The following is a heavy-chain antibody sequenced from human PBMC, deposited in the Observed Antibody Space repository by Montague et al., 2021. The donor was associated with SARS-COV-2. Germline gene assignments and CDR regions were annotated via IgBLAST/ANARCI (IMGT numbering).Heavy chain of an antibody. V-gene: IGHV3-23*01. CDR2: ISGSGDTI. CDR1: GFTFSSYA. Sequence: SLRLSCAASGFTFSSYAMTWVRQAPGQGLEWVSTISGSGDTIEYADSVKGHFTISRDNSKNTLYLQMNGLRVEDTAIYYCAKDLSDTNLADALDIWGQGTVVTVSS. J-gene: IGHJ3*02. CDR3: AKDLSDTNLADALDI. D-gene: IGHD2/OR15-2a*01.